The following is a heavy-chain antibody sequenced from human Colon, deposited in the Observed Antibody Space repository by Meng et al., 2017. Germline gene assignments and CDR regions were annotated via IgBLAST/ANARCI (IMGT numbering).Heavy chain of an antibody. Sequence: VPSHESGPVSVKPSDTLSLTGAASGGSIRTSIWRWIRQPPGKGLEWIGNNYYSGSTNYNPSLASRVTISVDSSKNQFSLKLSSVTAADTAVYYCARHQNGGTYPLDYWGQGTLVTVSS. J-gene: IGHJ4*02. CDR3: ARHQNGGTYPLDY. CDR2: NYYSGST. D-gene: IGHD3-16*02. V-gene: IGHV4-59*08. CDR1: GGSIRTSI.